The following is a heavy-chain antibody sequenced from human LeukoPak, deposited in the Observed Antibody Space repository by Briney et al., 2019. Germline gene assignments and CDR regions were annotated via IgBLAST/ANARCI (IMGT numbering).Heavy chain of an antibody. CDR2: VYSSGTT. Sequence: SETLSLTCTVSGDSISSYFWTWIRQPAGKGLEWIGRVYSSGTTTYNPSLKSRVDLSVDTSKNQFSLKLTSVTAADTAVYYCARGPGAATQEAFDIWGQGTMVTVSS. V-gene: IGHV4-4*07. CDR3: ARGPGAATQEAFDI. J-gene: IGHJ3*02. D-gene: IGHD1-26*01. CDR1: GDSISSYF.